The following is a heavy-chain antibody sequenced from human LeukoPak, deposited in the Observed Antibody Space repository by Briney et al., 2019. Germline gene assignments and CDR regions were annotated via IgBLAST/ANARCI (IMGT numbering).Heavy chain of an antibody. CDR1: GFIFSDYY. V-gene: IGHV3-11*04. CDR3: ARDASSLWFGEYSLDAFDI. D-gene: IGHD3-10*01. CDR2: MSSTSSTK. Sequence: GGSLRLSCAASGFIFSDYYMSWIRQTPGKGLEWVSYMSSTSSTKYYADSVKGRFTISRDNAKNSLYLQMNSLRAEDTAVYYCARDASSLWFGEYSLDAFDIWGQGTMVTVSS. J-gene: IGHJ3*02.